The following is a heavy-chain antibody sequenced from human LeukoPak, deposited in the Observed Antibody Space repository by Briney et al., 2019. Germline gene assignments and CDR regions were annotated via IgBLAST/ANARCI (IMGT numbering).Heavy chain of an antibody. J-gene: IGHJ4*02. D-gene: IGHD6-19*01. CDR3: ARGTAVAGTSFDY. V-gene: IGHV1-18*01. Sequence: ASVKVSCKPSVYTSTSYGISWVRQAPGQGLEWRGWISAYNGNTNYAQKLQGRVTMTTDTTTRTAYMELRSLRSDGTAVYYCARGTAVAGTSFDYWGPGTLVTVSS. CDR2: ISAYNGNT. CDR1: VYTSTSYG.